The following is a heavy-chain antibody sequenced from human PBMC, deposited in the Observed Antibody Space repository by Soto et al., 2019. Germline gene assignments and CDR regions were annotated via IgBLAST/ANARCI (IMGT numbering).Heavy chain of an antibody. CDR1: GFTLSSYS. V-gene: IGHV3-21*01. Sequence: GGSLRLSCAASGFTLSSYSMNWVRQAPGKGLEWVSSISSSSSYIYYADSVKGRFTISRDNAKNSLYLQMNSLRAEDTAVYYCARGVVTGYYMDVWGKGTTVTVSS. D-gene: IGHD3-16*01. CDR2: ISSSSSYI. CDR3: ARGVVTGYYMDV. J-gene: IGHJ6*03.